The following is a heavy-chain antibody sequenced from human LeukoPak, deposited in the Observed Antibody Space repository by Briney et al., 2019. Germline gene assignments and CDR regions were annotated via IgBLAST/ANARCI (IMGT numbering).Heavy chain of an antibody. V-gene: IGHV1-18*01. CDR1: GYILTHYG. J-gene: IGHJ4*02. CDR2: INTYNGKT. D-gene: IGHD3-22*01. CDR3: AKSHSGSLRAPFDN. Sequence: ASVTVSCQSTGYILTHYGIISVRQVPGQGLAWVGLINTYNGKTNYAQKVQGRVIMATDTSTSTAYMELRSLRSDDTAVYYCAKSHSGSLRAPFDNWGQGTLVTVSS.